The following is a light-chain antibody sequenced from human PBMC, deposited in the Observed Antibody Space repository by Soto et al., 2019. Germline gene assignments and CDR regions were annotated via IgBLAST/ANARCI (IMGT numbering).Light chain of an antibody. Sequence: QSVLTQPPSASGSPGESVTISCTGTSSDVGAYNYVSWYQQYPGKAPKLMIPDRFSGSKSGNTASLTVSGLQAEDEADYYCTSYVGNDIWVFGGGTKVTVL. J-gene: IGLJ3*02. V-gene: IGLV2-8*01. CDR1: SSDVGAYNY. CDR3: TSYVGNDIWV.